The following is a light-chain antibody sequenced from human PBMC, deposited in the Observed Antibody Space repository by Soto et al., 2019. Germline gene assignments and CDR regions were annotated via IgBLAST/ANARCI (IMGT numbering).Light chain of an antibody. CDR2: DAS. CDR3: QQYNVWPGWT. V-gene: IGKV3-20*01. CDR1: QTVSSTS. Sequence: EIVLTQSPGTLSLSPGERATLSCRASQTVSSTSLAWYQQRPGQAPRLLIFDASTRVTGIPDRFSGSGSGTDFTLTISRLEPEDFAVYYCQQYNVWPGWTFGQGTKVDIK. J-gene: IGKJ1*01.